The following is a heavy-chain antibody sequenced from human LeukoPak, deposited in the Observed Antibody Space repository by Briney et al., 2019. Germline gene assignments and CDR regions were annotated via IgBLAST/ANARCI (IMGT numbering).Heavy chain of an antibody. D-gene: IGHD2-15*01. CDR1: GFTFSSYA. V-gene: IGHV3-23*01. Sequence: GGSLRLSCAASGFTFSSYAMSWVRQAPGKGLGWVSGISGSGGSTSYADSVKGRFTISRGNSKNTLSLQMNSLRVEDTALYYCAKMVAAGNMYPLRPQHWGQGTLVTVSS. J-gene: IGHJ1*01. CDR2: ISGSGGST. CDR3: AKMVAAGNMYPLRPQH.